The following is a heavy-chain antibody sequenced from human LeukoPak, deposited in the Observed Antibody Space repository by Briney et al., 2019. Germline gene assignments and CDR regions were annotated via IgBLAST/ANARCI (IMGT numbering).Heavy chain of an antibody. CDR3: ARGLAAAGTAY. V-gene: IGHV3-20*04. CDR1: GFTFDDYG. Sequence: GGSLRLSCAASGFTFDDYGMSWVRQAPGKGLEWVSGINWNGGSTGYADSAKGRFTISRDNAKNCLYLQMSSLRAEDTALYYCARGLAAAGTAYWGQGTLVTVSS. D-gene: IGHD6-13*01. J-gene: IGHJ4*02. CDR2: INWNGGST.